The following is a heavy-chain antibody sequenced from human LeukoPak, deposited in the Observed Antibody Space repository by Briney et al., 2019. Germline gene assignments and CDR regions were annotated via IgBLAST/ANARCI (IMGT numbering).Heavy chain of an antibody. Sequence: ASVKVSCKVSGYTLTELSMHWVRQAPGNGLEWMGGFDPEDGETIYAQKFQGRVTMTEDTSTDTAYMELSSLRSEDTAVYYCASRGSGSYILSFDYWGQGTLVTVSS. D-gene: IGHD3-10*01. CDR2: FDPEDGET. CDR1: GYTLTELS. CDR3: ASRGSGSYILSFDY. J-gene: IGHJ4*02. V-gene: IGHV1-24*01.